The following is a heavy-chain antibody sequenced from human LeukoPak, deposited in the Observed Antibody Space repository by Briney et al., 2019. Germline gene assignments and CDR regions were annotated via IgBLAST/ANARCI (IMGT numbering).Heavy chain of an antibody. CDR2: ISAATGTT. Sequence: PGGSLRLSCAASGFPFKKYAMSWVRQAPGKGLEWVSSISAATGTTYYAGAVRGRFSISRDNSQNTLYLQMNSLRAEDTAVYYCVKRAEDSSGYYLYYFDYWGQGTLVTVSS. V-gene: IGHV3-23*01. J-gene: IGHJ4*02. CDR3: VKRAEDSSGYYLYYFDY. CDR1: GFPFKKYA. D-gene: IGHD3-22*01.